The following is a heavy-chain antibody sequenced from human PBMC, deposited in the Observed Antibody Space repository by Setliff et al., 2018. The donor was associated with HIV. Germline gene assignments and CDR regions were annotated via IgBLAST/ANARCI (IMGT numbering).Heavy chain of an antibody. J-gene: IGHJ5*02. CDR1: GYTFTSYA. V-gene: IGHV1-3*01. CDR3: AREGQWLA. Sequence: ASVKVSCKASGYTFTSYALHWVRQAPGQRLEWMGWVNADNGNTKYSEKIQGRVTITRDTAASTVYMELSSLKSEDTAVYYCAREGQWLAWGQGTLVTVSS. D-gene: IGHD6-19*01. CDR2: VNADNGNT.